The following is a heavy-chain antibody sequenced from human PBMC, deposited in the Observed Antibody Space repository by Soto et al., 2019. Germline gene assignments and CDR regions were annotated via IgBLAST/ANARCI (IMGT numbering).Heavy chain of an antibody. CDR1: GGSFSGYY. D-gene: IGHD1-7*01. CDR3: ARAGRITGTTSLIAY. CDR2: INPSGRT. V-gene: IGHV4-34*01. Sequence: SETLSLTCAVYGGSFSGYYWSWIRQPPGKGLEWIGEINPSGRTNYNPSLKSRVTISVDTSKNQFSLKLSSVTAADTAVYYCARAGRITGTTSLIAYWGQGTLVTVSS. J-gene: IGHJ4*02.